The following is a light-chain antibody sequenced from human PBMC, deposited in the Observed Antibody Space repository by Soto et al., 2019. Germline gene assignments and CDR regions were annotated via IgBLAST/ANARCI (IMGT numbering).Light chain of an antibody. CDR1: QSILHSPNNKDA. Sequence: TLTTQSPDSLAVSLGERATINCKSSQSILHSPNNKDALTLYQQKPGQPPKLLINWASTRESGVPERFSGAGPGTDFTLTISSLQAEDVAVYYCQQFYTTPTFGQGTNVDIK. J-gene: IGKJ1*01. V-gene: IGKV4-1*01. CDR2: WAS. CDR3: QQFYTTPT.